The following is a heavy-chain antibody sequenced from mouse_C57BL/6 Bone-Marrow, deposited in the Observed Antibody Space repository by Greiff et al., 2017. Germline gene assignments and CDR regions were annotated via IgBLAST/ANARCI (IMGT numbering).Heavy chain of an antibody. CDR1: GYTFTSYR. CDR3: ARDGTTVVADYYAIDY. CDR2: IDPSDSYT. Sequence: QVQLQQPGAELVMPGASVKLSCKASGYTFTSYRMHWVKQRPGQGLEWIGEIDPSDSYTNYNQKFKGKSTLTVDKSSSTAYMQLSSLPSEDSAVXYCARDGTTVVADYYAIDYWGQGTSVTVSS. D-gene: IGHD1-1*01. V-gene: IGHV1-69*01. J-gene: IGHJ4*01.